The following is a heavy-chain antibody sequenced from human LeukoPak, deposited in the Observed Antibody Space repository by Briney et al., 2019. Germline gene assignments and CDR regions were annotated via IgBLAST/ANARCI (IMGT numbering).Heavy chain of an antibody. Sequence: GSLRLSCAASGFTFSSYSMNWVRQAPGKGLEWVSSISSSSSYIYYADSVKGRFTISRDNAKNSLYLQMNSLRAEDTAVYYCASVGGSGSYPLYFFDYWGQGTLVTVSS. CDR1: GFTFSSYS. D-gene: IGHD3-10*01. CDR3: ASVGGSGSYPLYFFDY. J-gene: IGHJ4*02. V-gene: IGHV3-21*01. CDR2: ISSSSSYI.